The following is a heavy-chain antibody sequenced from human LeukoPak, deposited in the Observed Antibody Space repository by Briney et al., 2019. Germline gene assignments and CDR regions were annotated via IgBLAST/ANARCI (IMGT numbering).Heavy chain of an antibody. CDR3: ARGYCSSTSCYGFDY. Sequence: SETLSLTCTVSGGSISSSSYYWGWIHQPPGKGLEWIGEINHSGSTNYNPSLKSRVTISVDTSKNQFSLKLSSVTAADTAVYYCARGYCSSTSCYGFDYWGQGTLVTVSS. CDR1: GGSISSSSYY. CDR2: INHSGST. D-gene: IGHD2-2*01. V-gene: IGHV4-39*07. J-gene: IGHJ4*02.